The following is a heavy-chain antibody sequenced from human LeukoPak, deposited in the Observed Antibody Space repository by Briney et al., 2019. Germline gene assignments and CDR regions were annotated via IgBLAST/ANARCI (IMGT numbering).Heavy chain of an antibody. J-gene: IGHJ5*02. CDR1: GYTFTSYG. Sequence: ASVKVSCKASGYTFTSYGISWVRQAPGQGLEWMGWISAYNGNTNYARKLQGRVTMTTDTSTSTAYMELRSLRSDDTAVYYCARVPNIVVVVAASPWFDPWGQGALVTVSS. CDR2: ISAYNGNT. CDR3: ARVPNIVVVVAASPWFDP. D-gene: IGHD2-15*01. V-gene: IGHV1-18*01.